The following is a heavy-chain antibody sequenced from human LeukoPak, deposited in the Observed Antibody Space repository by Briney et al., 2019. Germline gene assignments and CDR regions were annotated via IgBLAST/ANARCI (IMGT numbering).Heavy chain of an antibody. D-gene: IGHD3-9*01. Sequence: SETLSLTCTVSGGSISSYYWSWIRQPAGKGLEWIGRINTSGSTNYNPSLKSRVTISVKTSKDQFSLKLRSVTAADTAVYYCARVTGYTIEDYFDYWGQGILVTVSS. CDR3: ARVTGYTIEDYFDY. CDR1: GGSISSYY. J-gene: IGHJ4*02. CDR2: INTSGST. V-gene: IGHV4-4*07.